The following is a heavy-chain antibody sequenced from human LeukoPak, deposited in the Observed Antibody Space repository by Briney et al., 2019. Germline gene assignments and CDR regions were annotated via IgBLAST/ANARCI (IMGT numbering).Heavy chain of an antibody. CDR1: GFTFDDYA. Sequence: GGSLRLSCAASGFTFDDYAMHWVRQAPGKGLEWVSGISWNSGSIGYADSVKGRFTISRDNAKNSLYLQMYSLRAEDTALYYCAKSFGGSDAFDIWGQGTMVTVSS. J-gene: IGHJ3*02. D-gene: IGHD4-23*01. CDR2: ISWNSGSI. CDR3: AKSFGGSDAFDI. V-gene: IGHV3-9*01.